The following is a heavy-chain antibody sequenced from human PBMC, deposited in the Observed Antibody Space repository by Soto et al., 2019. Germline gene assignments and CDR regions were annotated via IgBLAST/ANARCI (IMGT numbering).Heavy chain of an antibody. J-gene: IGHJ6*02. V-gene: IGHV1-8*01. D-gene: IGHD3-9*01. Sequence: ASVKVSCKASGYTFTSYDINWVRQATGQGLEWMGWMNPNSGNTGYVQKFQGRVTMTRNTSISTAYMELSSLRSEDTAVYYCASLEVDDILTGYYYYGMDVWGQGTTVTVSS. CDR2: MNPNSGNT. CDR3: ASLEVDDILTGYYYYGMDV. CDR1: GYTFTSYD.